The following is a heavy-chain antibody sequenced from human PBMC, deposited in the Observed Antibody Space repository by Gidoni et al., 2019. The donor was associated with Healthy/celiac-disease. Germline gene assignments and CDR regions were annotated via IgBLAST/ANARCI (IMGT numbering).Heavy chain of an antibody. D-gene: IGHD3-22*01. CDR3: ARHRTERYYDSSGYPFDY. V-gene: IGHV4-39*01. CDR2: IYYSGST. Sequence: QLQLQESGPGLVKPSETLSLTCTVSGGSISSSSYYWGWIRQPPGKGLEWIGSIYYSGSTYYNPSLKSRVTISVDTSKNQFSLKLSSVTAADTAVYYCARHRTERYYDSSGYPFDYWGQGTLVTVSS. CDR1: GGSISSSSYY. J-gene: IGHJ4*02.